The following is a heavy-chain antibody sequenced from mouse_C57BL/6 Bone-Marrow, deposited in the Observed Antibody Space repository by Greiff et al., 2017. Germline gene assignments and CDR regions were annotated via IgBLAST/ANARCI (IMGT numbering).Heavy chain of an antibody. D-gene: IGHD2-4*01. CDR1: GFTFSSYA. CDR2: ISDGGSYT. Sequence: EVQLVESGGGLVKPGGSLKLSCAASGFTFSSYAMSWVRQTPEKRLEWVATISDGGSYTYYPDNVKGRFTISRDNAKNNLYLQMSQLTSEDTAMYDCAREGKYDYDEDFDYWGQGTTLTV. J-gene: IGHJ2*01. V-gene: IGHV5-4*01. CDR3: AREGKYDYDEDFDY.